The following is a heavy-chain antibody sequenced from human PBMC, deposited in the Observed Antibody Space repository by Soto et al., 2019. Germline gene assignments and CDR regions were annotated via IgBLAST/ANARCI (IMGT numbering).Heavy chain of an antibody. CDR3: ARLAYYDFWSGYYNPEDY. V-gene: IGHV3-66*01. D-gene: IGHD3-3*01. Sequence: EVQLVESGGGLVQPGGSLRLSCAASGFTVSSNYMSWVRQAPGKRLEWVSVIYSGGSTYYADSVKGRFTISRDNSKNTLYLQMNSLRAEDTAVYYCARLAYYDFWSGYYNPEDYWGQGTLVTVSS. CDR1: GFTVSSNY. CDR2: IYSGGST. J-gene: IGHJ4*02.